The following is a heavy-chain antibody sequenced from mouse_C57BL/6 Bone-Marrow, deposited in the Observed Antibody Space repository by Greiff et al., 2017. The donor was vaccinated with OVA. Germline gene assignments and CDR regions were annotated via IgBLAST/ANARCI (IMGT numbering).Heavy chain of an antibody. Sequence: EVKLVESGGGLVQPGGSMKLSCVASGFTFSNYWMNWVRQSPEKGLEWVAQIRLKSDNYATHYAESVKGRFTISRDDSKSSVYLQMNNLRAEDTGIYYCTGPLNWGGLFAYWGQGTLVTVSA. CDR2: IRLKSDNYAT. J-gene: IGHJ3*01. CDR1: GFTFSNYW. V-gene: IGHV6-3*01. D-gene: IGHD4-1*01. CDR3: TGPLNWGGLFAY.